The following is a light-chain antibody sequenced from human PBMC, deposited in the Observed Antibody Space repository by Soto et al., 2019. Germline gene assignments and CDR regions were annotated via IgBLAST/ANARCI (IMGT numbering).Light chain of an antibody. CDR1: QGISSW. Sequence: DVEMTQSPSSVSASVGDRVTISCRASQGISSWLAWYQQKPGKAPKLLIYAASSLQSGVPSRFSGSGSGTEFTLTISRLQAEDFANYYCQQANSFPPTFGQGTKVEIK. CDR3: QQANSFPPT. V-gene: IGKV1-12*01. J-gene: IGKJ1*01. CDR2: AAS.